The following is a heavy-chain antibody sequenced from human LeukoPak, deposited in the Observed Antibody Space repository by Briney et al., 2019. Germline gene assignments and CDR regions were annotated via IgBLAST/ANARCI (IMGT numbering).Heavy chain of an antibody. J-gene: IGHJ4*02. D-gene: IGHD3-22*01. CDR2: IYYSGST. CDR3: ARLDMGYSSSSGAHPYDSSGYYYFDY. Sequence: PSETLSLTCTVSGGSISSSSYYWGWIRQSPGKGLEWIGSIYYSGSTYYNPSLKSRVTISVDTSKNQFSLKLSSVTAADTAVYYCARLDMGYSSSSGAHPYDSSGYYYFDYWGQGTLVTVSS. V-gene: IGHV4-39*01. CDR1: GGSISSSSYY.